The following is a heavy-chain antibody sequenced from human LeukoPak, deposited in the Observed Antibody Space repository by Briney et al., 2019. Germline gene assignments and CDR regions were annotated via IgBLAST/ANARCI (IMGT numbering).Heavy chain of an antibody. CDR3: ARLKRYYDFWTPGMYV. CDR2: INPNSGGT. CDR1: GYTFTGYY. J-gene: IGHJ6*02. D-gene: IGHD3-3*01. V-gene: IGHV1-2*02. Sequence: ASVKVSCKASGYTFTGYYMHWVRQAPGQGLEWMGWINPNSGGTNYAQKFQGRVTMTRDTSISTAYMELSRLRSDDTAVYYCARLKRYYDFWTPGMYVWGQGTTVTVSS.